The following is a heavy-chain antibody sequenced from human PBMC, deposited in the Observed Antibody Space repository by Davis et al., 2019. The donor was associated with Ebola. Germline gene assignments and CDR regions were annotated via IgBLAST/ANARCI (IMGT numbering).Heavy chain of an antibody. V-gene: IGHV1-2*02. CDR2: INPNSGGT. CDR3: ARDRIPGHDWGPRIGGWFDP. Sequence: ASVKVSCKASGYTSSDYYIHWVRLPPGQGLEWMGWINPNSGGTNYAQKFQGRVTMTRDTSNSTAYMELSSLRSDDTAVYYCARDRIPGHDWGPRIGGWFDPWGQGTLVTVSS. D-gene: IGHD7-27*01. J-gene: IGHJ5*02. CDR1: GYTSSDYY.